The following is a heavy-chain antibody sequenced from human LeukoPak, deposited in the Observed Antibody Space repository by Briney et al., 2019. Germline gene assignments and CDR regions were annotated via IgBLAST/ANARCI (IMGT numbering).Heavy chain of an antibody. Sequence: PSETLSLTCAVYGGSFSGYYWSWIRQPPGKGPEWIGEINHSGSTNYNPSLKSRVTISVDTSKNQSSLKLSSVTAADTAVYYCARSRATLDYWGQGTLVTVSS. V-gene: IGHV4-34*01. J-gene: IGHJ4*02. CDR2: INHSGST. CDR1: GGSFSGYY. CDR3: ARSRATLDY. D-gene: IGHD1-26*01.